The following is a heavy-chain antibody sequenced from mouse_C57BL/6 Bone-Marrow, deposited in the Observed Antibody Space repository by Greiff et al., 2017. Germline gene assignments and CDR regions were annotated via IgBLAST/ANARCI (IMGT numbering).Heavy chain of an antibody. CDR3: ARRITTGGMDY. J-gene: IGHJ4*01. V-gene: IGHV1-64*01. CDR1: GYTFTSYW. CDR2: IHPNSGST. Sequence: QVRLQQPGAELVKPGASVKLSCKASGYTFTSYWMHWVKQRPGQGLEWIGMIHPNSGSTNYNEKFKSKATLTVDKSSSTAYMQLSSLTSEDSAVYYCARRITTGGMDYWGQGTSVTVSS. D-gene: IGHD1-1*01.